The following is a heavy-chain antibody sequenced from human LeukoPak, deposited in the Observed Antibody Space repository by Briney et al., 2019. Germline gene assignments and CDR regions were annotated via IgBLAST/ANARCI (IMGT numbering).Heavy chain of an antibody. CDR1: GGSFSGYY. CDR3: ARYSKQLVPDY. V-gene: IGHV4-34*01. D-gene: IGHD6-13*01. CDR2: INHSGST. Sequence: SETLSLTCAVYGGSFSGYYWSWIRQPPGKGLEWIGEINHSGSTNYNPSLKSRVTISVDTSKNQFSLKLSSVTAADTAVYYCARYSKQLVPDYWGQGTLVTVSS. J-gene: IGHJ4*02.